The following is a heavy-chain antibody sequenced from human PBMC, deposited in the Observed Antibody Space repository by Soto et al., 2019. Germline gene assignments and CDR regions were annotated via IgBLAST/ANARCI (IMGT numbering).Heavy chain of an antibody. J-gene: IGHJ6*02. Sequence: QVQLVQSGAEVKKPGSSVKVSCRASGGHFDRFALSWLRQAHGQGLEWMGGIIPFLSATTYAQKFQGRATITADESASTLYLELRSLTSDDTAVYYCARGEYDCGDFGSMDVWGQGTSVTVSS. D-gene: IGHD4-17*01. CDR1: GGHFDRFA. CDR2: IIPFLSAT. V-gene: IGHV1-69*01. CDR3: ARGEYDCGDFGSMDV.